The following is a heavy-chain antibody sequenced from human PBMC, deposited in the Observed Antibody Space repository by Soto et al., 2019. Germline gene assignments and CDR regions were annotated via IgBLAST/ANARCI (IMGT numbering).Heavy chain of an antibody. CDR1: GFTFSSYA. D-gene: IGHD4-17*01. V-gene: IGHV3-23*01. J-gene: IGHJ4*02. CDR3: AKDKSGGSNTVTPVTAFDY. CDR2: ISGSGGST. Sequence: GGSLRLSCAASGFTFSSYAIGWVRQAPGKGLEWVSAISGSGGSTYYADSVKGRFTISRDNSKNTLYLQMNSLRAEDTAVYYCAKDKSGGSNTVTPVTAFDYWGQGTLVTVSS.